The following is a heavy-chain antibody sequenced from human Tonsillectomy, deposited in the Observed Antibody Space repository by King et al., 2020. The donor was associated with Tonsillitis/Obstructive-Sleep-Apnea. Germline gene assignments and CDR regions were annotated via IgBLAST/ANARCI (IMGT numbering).Heavy chain of an antibody. V-gene: IGHV2-5*02. CDR3: AHRGRNAYYYDGSGSQGAFDI. J-gene: IGHJ3*02. CDR1: GFSLSTSGVG. Sequence: TLQESGPTLVKPPQTLTLTCTFSGFSLSTSGVGVGWIRQPPGQALEWLALIYWDDDKRYRLSLKSRLTITKDTSKNQVVLTMTNMDPVDTATYYCAHRGRNAYYYDGSGSQGAFDIWGQGTVVTVSS. CDR2: IYWDDDK. D-gene: IGHD3-22*01.